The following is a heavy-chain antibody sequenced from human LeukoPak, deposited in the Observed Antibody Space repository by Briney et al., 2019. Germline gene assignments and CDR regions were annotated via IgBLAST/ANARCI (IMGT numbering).Heavy chain of an antibody. V-gene: IGHV3-20*04. D-gene: IGHD1-26*01. J-gene: IGHJ4*02. CDR3: ARVMVGATFDY. Sequence: PGGSLRLSCAASGFTFDDYAMNWVRQVPRKGPEWVSGINWNGGDTGYAVSVKGRFTISRDNAKNSVYLQMNSLRAEDTALYYCARVMVGATFDYWGRGTLVTVSS. CDR1: GFTFDDYA. CDR2: INWNGGDT.